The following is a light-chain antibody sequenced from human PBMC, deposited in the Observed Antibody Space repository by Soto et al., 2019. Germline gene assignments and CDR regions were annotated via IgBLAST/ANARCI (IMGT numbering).Light chain of an antibody. CDR2: EVS. J-gene: IGLJ1*01. CDR1: SSDVGGYNY. V-gene: IGLV2-14*01. Sequence: QSALTQPASVSGSPGQSITISCTGTSSDVGGYNYVSWFQHHPGKAPKLIIYEVSYRPSGVSNRFSGSKSGDTASLTISGLQAEDEADYYCSSFTNTITRYAFGKGTRSPS. CDR3: SSFTNTITRYA.